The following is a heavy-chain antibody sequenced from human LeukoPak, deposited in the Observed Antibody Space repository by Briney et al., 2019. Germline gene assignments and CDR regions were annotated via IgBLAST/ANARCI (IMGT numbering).Heavy chain of an antibody. J-gene: IGHJ4*02. V-gene: IGHV4-4*02. Sequence: SETLSLTCGVAGGSISNTTWWTWVRQPPGKGLEWIGEVNLQGSTNYNPSLKSRVAISVDKSENHISLKLTSVTAADTAVYYCAREGGPYRPLDYSGQGTLVTVAS. CDR1: GGSISNTTW. CDR2: VNLQGST. CDR3: AREGGPYRPLDY.